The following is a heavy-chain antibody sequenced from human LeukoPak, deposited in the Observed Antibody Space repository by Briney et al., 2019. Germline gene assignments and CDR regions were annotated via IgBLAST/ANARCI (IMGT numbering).Heavy chain of an antibody. V-gene: IGHV1-18*04. Sequence: GASVKLSCNASGYTFTCYGFSLLRQAPGQGLEWMGWISAYNGNTNYAQKLQGRVTMTTATSTSTTYMEPTSLRSDHTAMYDCARVDYDDYAFDDWGQGTLVTVSS. CDR2: ISAYNGNT. CDR1: GYTFTCYG. CDR3: ARVDYDDYAFDD. J-gene: IGHJ4*02. D-gene: IGHD4-17*01.